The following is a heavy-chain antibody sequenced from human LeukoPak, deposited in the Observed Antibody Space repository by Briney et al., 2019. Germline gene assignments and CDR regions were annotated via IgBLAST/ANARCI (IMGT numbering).Heavy chain of an antibody. Sequence: GGSLRLSCAASGFTFSNSSMNWVRQAPGKGLEWVAVIWFDGSNKFYADSVKGRFTISRDNSKNTLYLQMNSLRAEDTAIYYCARDHQYTYTNYGDYWGQGTLVTVSS. CDR3: ARDHQYTYTNYGDY. J-gene: IGHJ4*02. D-gene: IGHD4-11*01. V-gene: IGHV3-33*08. CDR2: IWFDGSNK. CDR1: GFTFSNSS.